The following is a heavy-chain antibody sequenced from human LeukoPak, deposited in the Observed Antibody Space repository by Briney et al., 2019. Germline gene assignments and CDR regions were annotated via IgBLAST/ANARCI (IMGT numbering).Heavy chain of an antibody. D-gene: IGHD6-13*01. CDR3: ARRKMYSRTSDY. Sequence: SETLSLTCTVSGGSMSSYYWSWIRQPPGKGLEWIGEINHSGSTNYNPSLKSRVTISVDTSKNQFSLKLSSVTAADTAVYYCARRKMYSRTSDYWGQGTLVTVSS. CDR1: GGSMSSYY. CDR2: INHSGST. V-gene: IGHV4-34*01. J-gene: IGHJ4*02.